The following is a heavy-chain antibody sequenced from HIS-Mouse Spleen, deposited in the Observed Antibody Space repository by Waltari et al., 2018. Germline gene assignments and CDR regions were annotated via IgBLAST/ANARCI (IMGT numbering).Heavy chain of an antibody. CDR2: IYYSGTT. CDR1: GGSISSSSYY. CDR3: ARLNWDRYWYFDL. D-gene: IGHD7-27*01. J-gene: IGHJ2*01. Sequence: QLQLQESGPGLVKPSETLSLTCTVSGGSISSSSYYWGWLPQPPGKGWEWIGSIYYSGTTYYHPSLKSPVTISVDTSKNQFSLKLSSVTAADTAVYYCARLNWDRYWYFDLWGRGTLVTVSS. V-gene: IGHV4-39*01.